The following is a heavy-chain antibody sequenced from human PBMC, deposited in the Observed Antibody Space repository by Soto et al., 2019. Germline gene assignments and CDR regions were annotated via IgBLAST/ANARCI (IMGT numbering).Heavy chain of an antibody. V-gene: IGHV4-38-2*01. CDR2: IYHAGSV. CDR3: ARTFDYYGMDV. CDR1: GYSIASGYY. Sequence: SETLSLTCAVSGYSIASGYYWAWIRQSPGKGLEWSGSIYHAGSVYYNPSLNSRVAVSLDTSKNHFSLKLTCVTAADTAVYYCARTFDYYGMDVWGQGTTVTVSS. J-gene: IGHJ6*02.